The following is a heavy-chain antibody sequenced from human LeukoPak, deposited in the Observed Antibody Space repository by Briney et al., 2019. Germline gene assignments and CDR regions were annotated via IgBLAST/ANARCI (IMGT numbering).Heavy chain of an antibody. J-gene: IGHJ4*02. CDR3: ARGSTSIAAAGISDY. Sequence: ASVNVSCKASGYTFTSYGISGVRQAPGQGLERMGWISAYNGNTNYAQKLQGRVTMTTDTSTSTAYMELRSLRSDDTAVYYCARGSTSIAAAGISDYWGQGTLVTVSS. CDR1: GYTFTSYG. V-gene: IGHV1-18*01. D-gene: IGHD6-13*01. CDR2: ISAYNGNT.